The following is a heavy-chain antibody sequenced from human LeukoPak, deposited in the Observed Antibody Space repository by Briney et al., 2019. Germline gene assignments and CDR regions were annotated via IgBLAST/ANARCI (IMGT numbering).Heavy chain of an antibody. J-gene: IGHJ4*02. CDR3: ARILTGYYRLDY. CDR1: GYTFTSYG. CDR2: ISAYNGNT. D-gene: IGHD3-9*01. V-gene: IGHV1-18*01. Sequence: ASVKVSCKASGYTFTSYGISWLRQAPGQGLEWMGWISAYNGNTNYAQKLQGRVTMTTDTSTSTAYMELRSLRSDDTAVYYCARILTGYYRLDYWGQGTLVTVSS.